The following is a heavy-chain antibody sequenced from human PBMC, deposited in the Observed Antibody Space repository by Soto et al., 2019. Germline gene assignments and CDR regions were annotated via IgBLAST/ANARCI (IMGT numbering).Heavy chain of an antibody. D-gene: IGHD6-13*01. CDR3: ARVIAAAGWFDP. CDR2: INPSGGT. V-gene: IGHV4-34*01. CDR1: GGSFSGYY. J-gene: IGHJ5*02. Sequence: SVILSLTCGVYGGSFSGYYWSWIRQPPGKGLEWIGEINPSGGTNYNPSLKSRVTISVDTSKNQFSLKLSSVTAADTAVYYCARVIAAAGWFDPWGQGTLVTVSS.